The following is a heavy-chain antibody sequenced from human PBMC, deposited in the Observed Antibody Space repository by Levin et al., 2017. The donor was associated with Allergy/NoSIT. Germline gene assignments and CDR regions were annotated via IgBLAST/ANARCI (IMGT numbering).Heavy chain of an antibody. Sequence: TGGSLRLSCKGYGYNFINYWIGWVRQMPGKGLEWMGIINPGDSDTRYSPSFQGQVTISADKSISTAYLQWSSLKASDTALYFCARSPILMWSGDLQGGRFDPWGQGTPVTVSS. J-gene: IGHJ5*02. CDR2: INPGDSDT. V-gene: IGHV5-51*01. CDR1: GYNFINYW. CDR3: ARSPILMWSGDLQGGRFDP. D-gene: IGHD3-10*01.